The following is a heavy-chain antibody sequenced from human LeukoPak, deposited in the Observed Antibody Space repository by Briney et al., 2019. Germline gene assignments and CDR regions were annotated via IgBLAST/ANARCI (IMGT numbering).Heavy chain of an antibody. CDR2: INPNSGGT. J-gene: IGHJ4*02. V-gene: IGHV1-2*02. CDR1: GYTFTGYY. CDR3: ARDRQIRGIAAAGIGY. D-gene: IGHD6-13*01. Sequence: ASVKVSCKASGYTFTGYYMHWVRQAPGQGLEWMGWINPNSGGTNYAQKFQGRVTMTRDTSISTAYMELSRLRSDDTAVYYCARDRQIRGIAAAGIGYWGQGTLVTVSS.